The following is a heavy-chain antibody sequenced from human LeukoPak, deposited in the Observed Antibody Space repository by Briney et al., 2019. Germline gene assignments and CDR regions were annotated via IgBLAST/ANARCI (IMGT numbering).Heavy chain of an antibody. CDR1: GGSISSSIHY. Sequence: SETLSLICTVSGGSISSSIHYWGWIRQPPGKGLEWIGSIYYSGSTYYNPSLKSRVIISVDTSKNQFSLKLSSVTAADTAVYYCARDPHLHYYDSSGYSSDDAFDIWGQGTMVTVSS. CDR2: IYYSGST. J-gene: IGHJ3*02. CDR3: ARDPHLHYYDSSGYSSDDAFDI. D-gene: IGHD3-22*01. V-gene: IGHV4-39*02.